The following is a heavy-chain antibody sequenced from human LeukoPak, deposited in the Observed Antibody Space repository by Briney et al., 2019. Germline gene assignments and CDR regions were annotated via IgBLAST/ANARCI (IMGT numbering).Heavy chain of an antibody. CDR1: GFTFSSYG. D-gene: IGHD6-19*01. CDR3: AKDLVAVAGGGHAFDI. V-gene: IGHV3-30*02. Sequence: GGSLRLSCAASGFTFSSYGMHWVRQAPGKGLEWVAFIRYDGSNKYYADSVKGRFTISRDNSKNTLYLQMNSLRAEDTAVYYCAKDLVAVAGGGHAFDIWGQGTMVTVSS. CDR2: IRYDGSNK. J-gene: IGHJ3*02.